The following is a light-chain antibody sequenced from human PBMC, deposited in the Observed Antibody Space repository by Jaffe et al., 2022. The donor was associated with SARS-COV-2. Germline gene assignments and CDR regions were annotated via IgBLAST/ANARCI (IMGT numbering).Light chain of an antibody. V-gene: IGKV3-15*01. CDR3: QQYQEWPYT. CDR1: QSVGSN. J-gene: IGKJ2*01. CDR2: TAS. Sequence: EIVMTQSPATLSVSPGEGATLSCRTSQSVGSNLAWYQQRPGQAPRLLISTASVRADGLPARFSGSGSGTEFALTISSLQSEDFAVYFCQQYQEWPYTFGQGTKLEIK.